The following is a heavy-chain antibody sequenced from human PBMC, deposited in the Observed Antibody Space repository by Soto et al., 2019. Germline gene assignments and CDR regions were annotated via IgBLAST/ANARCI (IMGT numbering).Heavy chain of an antibody. CDR2: IIPIFGTA. D-gene: IGHD4-4*01. CDR3: ARDTTVNDAFDI. J-gene: IGHJ3*02. V-gene: IGHV1-69*13. Sequence: SVKVSCKASGGTFSSYAISWVRQAPGQGLEWMGGIIPIFGTANYAQKFQGRVTITADESTSTAYMELSSLRSEDTAVYYCARDTTVNDAFDIWGQGTMVTVSS. CDR1: GGTFSSYA.